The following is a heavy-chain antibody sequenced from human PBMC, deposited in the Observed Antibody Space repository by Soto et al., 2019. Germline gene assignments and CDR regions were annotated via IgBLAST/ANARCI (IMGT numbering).Heavy chain of an antibody. CDR2: INHSGST. V-gene: IGHV4-34*01. J-gene: IGHJ1*01. CDR1: GGSFSGYY. D-gene: IGHD6-6*01. Sequence: SETLSLTCAVYGGSFSGYYWSWIRQPPGKGLEWIGEINHSGSTNYNPSLKSRVTISVDTSKNQFSLKLSSVTAADTAVYYCARGDNSIAARWVGYFQHWGQGTLVTVSS. CDR3: ARGDNSIAARWVGYFQH.